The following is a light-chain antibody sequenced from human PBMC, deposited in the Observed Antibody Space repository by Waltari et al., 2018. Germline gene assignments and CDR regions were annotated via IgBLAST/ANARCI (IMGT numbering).Light chain of an antibody. CDR1: QRQTKNY. J-gene: IGKJ2*01. V-gene: IGKV3-20*01. CDR3: QQYGSSILYT. CDR2: GAS. Sequence: VLTQSPGTLSLSPGERATLSCRASQRQTKNYLAWYQQKPGQAPRLLIYGASSRAAGIPDRFSGSRSGTDFALTISRLEPEDSAVYYCQQYGSSILYTFGQGTKLEIK.